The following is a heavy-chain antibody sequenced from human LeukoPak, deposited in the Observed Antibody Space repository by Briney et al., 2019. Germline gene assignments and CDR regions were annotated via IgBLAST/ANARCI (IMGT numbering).Heavy chain of an antibody. Sequence: GGSLRLSCAASGFTFSSYSMNWVRQAPGKGLEWVSSISSSSSYIYYADSVKGRFTISRDNAKNSLYLQMNSLRAEDTAVYYCARIPFAQLRYYYYMDVWGKGTTVTVSS. CDR2: ISSSSSYI. CDR3: ARIPFAQLRYYYYMDV. CDR1: GFTFSSYS. D-gene: IGHD6-6*01. V-gene: IGHV3-21*01. J-gene: IGHJ6*03.